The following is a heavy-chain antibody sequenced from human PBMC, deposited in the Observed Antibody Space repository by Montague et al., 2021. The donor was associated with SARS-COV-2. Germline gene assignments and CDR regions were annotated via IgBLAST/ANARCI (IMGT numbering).Heavy chain of an antibody. V-gene: IGHV4-38-2*02. CDR3: ARDDIVLQGVTKGMDV. CDR2: MYYSGST. CDR1: GYSISSGYY. J-gene: IGHJ6*02. D-gene: IGHD3-10*01. Sequence: SETLSLTCSVSGYSISSGYYWGWIRQPPGKGLEWTGNMYYSGSTYYNPSLKSRVTISIDTSKNQFSLKLSSVTAADTAVYYCARDDIVLQGVTKGMDVWGQGTTVTVSS.